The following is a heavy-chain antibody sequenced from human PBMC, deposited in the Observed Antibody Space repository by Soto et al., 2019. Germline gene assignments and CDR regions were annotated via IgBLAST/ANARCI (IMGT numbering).Heavy chain of an antibody. CDR3: ARDKITGLFDY. Sequence: QVQLQQWGAGLLKPSETLSLTSAAYGGPFSGYYWPWIRQPPGTGLEWIGEINHSGSTNYNPSLKSRVTISVDTSKNQFSLKLTSVTAADTAVYYCARDKITGLFDYWGQGTLVTVSS. CDR1: GGPFSGYY. CDR2: INHSGST. V-gene: IGHV4-34*01. D-gene: IGHD2-8*02. J-gene: IGHJ4*02.